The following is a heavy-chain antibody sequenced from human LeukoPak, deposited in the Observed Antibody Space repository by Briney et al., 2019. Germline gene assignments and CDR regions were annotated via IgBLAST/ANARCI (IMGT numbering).Heavy chain of an antibody. CDR1: GFTFSSYA. D-gene: IGHD2-8*01. Sequence: GGSLRLSCAASGFTFSSYAMSWVRQAPGKGLEWGSDISGSGDNTYYADSVKGRFTISRDNSKNTLYLQMNSLRAEDTAVYYCAKDRSCTNGVCHGDFDYWGQGTLVTVSS. CDR2: ISGSGDNT. CDR3: AKDRSCTNGVCHGDFDY. V-gene: IGHV3-23*01. J-gene: IGHJ4*02.